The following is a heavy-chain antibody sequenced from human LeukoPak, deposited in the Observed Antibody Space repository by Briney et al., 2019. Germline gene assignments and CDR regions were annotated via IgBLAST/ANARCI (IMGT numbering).Heavy chain of an antibody. CDR2: ISSSGTGV. J-gene: IGHJ4*02. CDR3: AKHWGAAAGSPDY. V-gene: IGHV3-11*01. D-gene: IGHD6-13*01. Sequence: PGGSLRLSCAASGFTLSHYFMSWIRQAPGKGLEWVSYISSSGTGVYYADSVKGRFTISRDNAKNSLYLQMNSLRAEDTAVYYCAKHWGAAAGSPDYWGQGTLVTVSS. CDR1: GFTLSHYF.